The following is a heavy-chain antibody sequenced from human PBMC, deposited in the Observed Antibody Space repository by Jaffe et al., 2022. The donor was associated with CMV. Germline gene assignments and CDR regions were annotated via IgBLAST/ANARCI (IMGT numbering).Heavy chain of an antibody. Sequence: QLQLQESGPGLVKPSETLSLTCTVSGGSISSSSYYWGWIRQPPGKGLEWIGSIYYSGSTYYNPSLKSRVTISVDTSKNQFSLKLSSVTAADTAVYYCARNYDSSEGDYFDYWGQGTLVTVSS. CDR2: IYYSGST. D-gene: IGHD3-22*01. J-gene: IGHJ4*02. CDR1: GGSISSSSYY. CDR3: ARNYDSSEGDYFDY. V-gene: IGHV4-39*01.